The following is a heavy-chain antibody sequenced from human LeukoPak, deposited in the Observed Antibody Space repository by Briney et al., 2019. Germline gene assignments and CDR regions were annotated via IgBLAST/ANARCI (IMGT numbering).Heavy chain of an antibody. CDR2: ISSSGSAR. V-gene: IGHV3-11*01. J-gene: IGHJ4*02. CDR1: GFTFSDYY. Sequence: NPGGSLRLSCVASGFTFSDYYINWVRQAPGKGLEWVSYISSSGSARYYTDSVKGRFTISRDNAKNSLYLQMNSLRAEDTAVYCAREGSSLTGVHYWGQGTLVTVSS. D-gene: IGHD3-9*01. CDR3: AREGSSLTGVHY.